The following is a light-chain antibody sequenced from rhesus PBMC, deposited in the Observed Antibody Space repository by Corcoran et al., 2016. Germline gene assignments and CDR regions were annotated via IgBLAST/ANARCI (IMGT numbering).Light chain of an antibody. CDR1: QSVSSY. CDR3: QETSNLSPS. CDR2: GAS. Sequence: EIVMTQSPATLSLSPGERATLSCRASQSVSSYLAWYQQKPGQAPRLLIYGASSRATGIPERFSGSGSRTDFTLTISSLEPEDFAVYYCQETSNLSPSFGPGTKLDIK. J-gene: IGKJ3*01. V-gene: IGKV3-31*02.